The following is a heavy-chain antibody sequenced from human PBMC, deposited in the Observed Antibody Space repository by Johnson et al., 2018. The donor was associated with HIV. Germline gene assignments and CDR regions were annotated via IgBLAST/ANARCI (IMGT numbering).Heavy chain of an antibody. CDR3: ARACRDGYTCDAFDI. J-gene: IGHJ3*02. CDR2: IFSGGTT. CDR1: GLTVSGNY. V-gene: IGHV3-66*01. Sequence: EVQLVESGGGLVQPGGSLRLSCAASGLTVSGNYMTWVRQAPGKGLEWVSVIFSGGTTYYAGSVPGRFTISSDNSKNTLYLQMNSLRAEDTAVYYCARACRDGYTCDAFDIWGQGTMVTVSS. D-gene: IGHD5-24*01.